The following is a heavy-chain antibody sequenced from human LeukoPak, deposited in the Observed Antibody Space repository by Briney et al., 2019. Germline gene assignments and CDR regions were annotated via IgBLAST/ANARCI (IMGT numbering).Heavy chain of an antibody. Sequence: ASVKVSCKASGGTFSSYAISWVRQAPGQGLEWMGWISPYKGNTNYAQKFHGRVTMTTDPSTNTAYMDLRSLRSDDTAVYYCAREYYGSGTLNFDPWGQGTLVTVSS. CDR2: ISPYKGNT. D-gene: IGHD3-10*01. V-gene: IGHV1-18*01. J-gene: IGHJ5*02. CDR1: GGTFSSYA. CDR3: AREYYGSGTLNFDP.